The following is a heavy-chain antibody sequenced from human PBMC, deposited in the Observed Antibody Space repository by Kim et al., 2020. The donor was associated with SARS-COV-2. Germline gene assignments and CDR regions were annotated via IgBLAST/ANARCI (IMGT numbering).Heavy chain of an antibody. D-gene: IGHD1-20*01. Sequence: GGSLRLSCAASGFTFSNYWMHWVRQAPGKGLVWVSNVNFNGRKTSYADSVKGRSTTSGNNAKTTLYLKMNILRAEDTAVYYCVRYNGDDPFDYWGQGTLVTVSS. V-gene: IGHV3-74*01. CDR1: GFTFSNYW. CDR3: VRYNGDDPFDY. CDR2: VNFNGRKT. J-gene: IGHJ4*02.